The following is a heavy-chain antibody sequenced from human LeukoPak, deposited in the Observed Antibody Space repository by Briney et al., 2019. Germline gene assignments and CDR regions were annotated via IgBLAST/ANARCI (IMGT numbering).Heavy chain of an antibody. D-gene: IGHD2-15*01. CDR1: GFTFGEYS. CDR3: NRWHISGVSYSNV. J-gene: IGHJ4*02. V-gene: IGHV3-49*04. Sequence: GGSLRLSCTASGFTFGEYSMSWVRQAPGKGLEWVGFIGQQDGTTEYAASVRGRFTISRDESNRIAYLQMNSLKTEDTAVYHCNRWHISGVSYSNVWGQGTLVTVSS. CDR2: IGQQDGTT.